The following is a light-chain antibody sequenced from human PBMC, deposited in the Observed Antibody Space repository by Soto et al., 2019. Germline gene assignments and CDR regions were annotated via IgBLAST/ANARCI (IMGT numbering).Light chain of an antibody. CDR2: QVS. J-gene: IGLJ2*01. CDR3: SSFTSTIILV. Sequence: QLVLTQPASVSGSPGQSITISCTGTTSDIGGYNFVSWYQHHPGKAPQLIIYQVSNRPSGVSNRFSGSKSGNTASLTISGLQAEDEADYYCSSFTSTIILVFGGGTKLTVL. CDR1: TSDIGGYNF. V-gene: IGLV2-14*01.